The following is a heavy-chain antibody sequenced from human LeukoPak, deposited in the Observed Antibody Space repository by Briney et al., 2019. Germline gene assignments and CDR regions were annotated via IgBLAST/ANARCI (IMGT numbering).Heavy chain of an antibody. V-gene: IGHV3-9*01. Sequence: PGRSLRFSCAASGFTFDDYAMHWVRQAPGKGLEWVSGISWNSGSIGYADSVKGRFTISRDNAKNSLYLQMNSLRAEDTALYYCAKDSTALGGNYLDYWGQGTLVTVSS. CDR1: GFTFDDYA. J-gene: IGHJ4*02. CDR2: ISWNSGSI. CDR3: AKDSTALGGNYLDY. D-gene: IGHD3-16*01.